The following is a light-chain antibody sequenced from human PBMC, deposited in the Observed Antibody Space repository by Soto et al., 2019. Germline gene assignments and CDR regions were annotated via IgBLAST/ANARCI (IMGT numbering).Light chain of an antibody. V-gene: IGLV2-14*03. CDR2: DVS. CDR1: SSDVGAYNY. Sequence: QSALTQPASVSGSPGQSITISCTGTSSDVGAYNYVSWYQQHPGKAPKLMIYDVSNRPSGVSNRFSGSKSGNTASLTISGLQAEDEADYYCSSYTSGSTLGVFGGGTKLTVL. J-gene: IGLJ3*02. CDR3: SSYTSGSTLGV.